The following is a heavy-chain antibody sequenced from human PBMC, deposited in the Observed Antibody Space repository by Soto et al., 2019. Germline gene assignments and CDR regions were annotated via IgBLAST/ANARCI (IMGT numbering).Heavy chain of an antibody. J-gene: IGHJ4*02. CDR3: ARTPAGSSGWYHYFDY. CDR2: IYTSGST. V-gene: IGHV4-4*07. Sequence: SDTLALTCPFSGVSIGSYYWSLIRQPAGKGLEWIGRIYTSGSTNYNPSLKSRVTMSVDTSKNQFSLKLSSVTAADAAVYYCARTPAGSSGWYHYFDYWGQGTLVTVSS. D-gene: IGHD6-19*01. CDR1: GVSIGSYY.